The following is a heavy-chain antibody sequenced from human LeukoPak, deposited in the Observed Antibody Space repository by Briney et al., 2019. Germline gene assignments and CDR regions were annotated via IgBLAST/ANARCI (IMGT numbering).Heavy chain of an antibody. CDR3: ARVGGRLGDYGDYEWYFDL. CDR1: GGTFSSYA. J-gene: IGHJ2*01. Sequence: RASVKVSCKASGGTFSSYAISWVRQAPGQGLEWMGGIIPIFGTANYAQKFQGRVTITADESTSTAYMELSSLRSEDTAVYYCARVGGRLGDYGDYEWYFDLWGRGTLVTVSS. V-gene: IGHV1-69*13. CDR2: IIPIFGTA. D-gene: IGHD4-17*01.